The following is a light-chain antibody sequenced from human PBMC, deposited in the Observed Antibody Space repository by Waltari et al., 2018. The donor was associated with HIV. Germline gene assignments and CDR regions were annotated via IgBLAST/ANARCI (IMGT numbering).Light chain of an antibody. V-gene: IGLV1-51*01. CDR3: GTWDTSLGASFV. Sequence: QSVLTQPPSVSAAPGQKVTISCSGSSPNIGDNYVSWYQPLPGAAPTLLIYDTNKLASGLPDRFSGAKSGTSATLGITGLQTGDEADYYCGTWDTSLGASFVFGTGTKVSVL. CDR1: SPNIGDNY. CDR2: DTN. J-gene: IGLJ1*01.